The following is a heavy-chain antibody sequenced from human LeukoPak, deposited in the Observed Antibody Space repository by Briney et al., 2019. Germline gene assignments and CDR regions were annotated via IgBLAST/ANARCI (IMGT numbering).Heavy chain of an antibody. J-gene: IGHJ6*02. CDR2: IYPGDSDT. Sequence: GESLEISCKGSGYSLTSYWIGWVRQMPGKGLEWMGIIYPGDSDTRYSPSFQGQVTISADKSISTAYLQWSSLKASDTAMYYCARNRCSSTSCFRHYGMDVWGQGTTVTVSS. CDR3: ARNRCSSTSCFRHYGMDV. CDR1: GYSLTSYW. V-gene: IGHV5-51*01. D-gene: IGHD2-2*01.